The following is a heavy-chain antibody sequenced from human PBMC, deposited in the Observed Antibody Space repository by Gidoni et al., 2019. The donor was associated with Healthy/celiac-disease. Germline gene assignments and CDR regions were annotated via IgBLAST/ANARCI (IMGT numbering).Heavy chain of an antibody. Sequence: EVQLVESGGGLLQPGGSLRLSCAASGFTFSSSEMNWVRQAPGKGLEWVSYISSSGSTIDYADSVKGRFTISRDNAKNSLYLQMNSLRAEDTAVYYCARVSAPYSRRGKWFDPWGQGTLVTVSS. J-gene: IGHJ5*02. CDR1: GFTFSSSE. V-gene: IGHV3-48*03. D-gene: IGHD6-13*01. CDR2: ISSSGSTI. CDR3: ARVSAPYSRRGKWFDP.